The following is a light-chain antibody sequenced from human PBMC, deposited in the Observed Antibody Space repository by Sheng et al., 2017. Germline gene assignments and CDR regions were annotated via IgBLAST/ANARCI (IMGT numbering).Light chain of an antibody. CDR2: DVT. CDR3: CSYSSANTLYL. Sequence: QSGLTQPASVSGSPGQSITISCTGTSSDVGAYNYVSWYQQHPGKAPKLIIYDVTYRPSGVSTRFSGSKSGNTASLTISGLQAEDEADYYCCSYSSANTLYLFGSGTKLTVL. V-gene: IGLV2-14*03. J-gene: IGLJ1*01. CDR1: SSDVGAYNY.